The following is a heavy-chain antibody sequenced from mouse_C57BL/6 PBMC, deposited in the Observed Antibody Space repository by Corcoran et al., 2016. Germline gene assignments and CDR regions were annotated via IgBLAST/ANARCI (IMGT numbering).Heavy chain of an antibody. CDR1: GFNINDYY. Sequence: EVQLQQSGAELVKPGASVKLSCTASGFNINDYYMHWVKQRTEQGLEWIGRIDPEDGKTKYAPKFQGKATSTADTSSNTAYLQLSSLTSEDTAVYYCASFTTVVGVDYWGQGTTLTVSS. V-gene: IGHV14-2*01. J-gene: IGHJ2*01. CDR3: ASFTTVVGVDY. D-gene: IGHD1-1*01. CDR2: IDPEDGKT.